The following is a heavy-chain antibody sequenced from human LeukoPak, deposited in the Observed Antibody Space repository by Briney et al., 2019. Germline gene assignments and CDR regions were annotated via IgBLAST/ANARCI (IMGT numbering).Heavy chain of an antibody. Sequence: SETLSLTCAVYGGSFSGYYWSWIRQPPGKGLEWIGEINHSGSTNYNPPLKSRVTISVDTSKNQFSLKLSSVTAADTAVYYCAGQRRGGYDQYYFDYWGQGTLVTVSS. J-gene: IGHJ4*02. V-gene: IGHV4-34*01. CDR2: INHSGST. CDR1: GGSFSGYY. CDR3: AGQRRGGYDQYYFDY. D-gene: IGHD5-12*01.